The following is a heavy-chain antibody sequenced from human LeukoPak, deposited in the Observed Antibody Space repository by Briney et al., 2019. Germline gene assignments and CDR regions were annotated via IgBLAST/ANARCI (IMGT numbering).Heavy chain of an antibody. CDR3: AREGDYSNYRRTSTLDY. Sequence: PSETLSLTCGVFGGSFSGYYWSWIRQPPGKGLEWIGEINHSGSTNYNPSLKSRVTISVDTSKNQFSLKLSSVTAADTAVYYCAREGDYSNYRRTSTLDYWGQGTLVTVSS. D-gene: IGHD4-11*01. J-gene: IGHJ4*02. CDR1: GGSFSGYY. CDR2: INHSGST. V-gene: IGHV4-34*01.